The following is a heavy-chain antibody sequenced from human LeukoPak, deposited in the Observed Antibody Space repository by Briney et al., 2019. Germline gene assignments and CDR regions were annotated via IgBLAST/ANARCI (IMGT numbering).Heavy chain of an antibody. V-gene: IGHV3-48*01. D-gene: IGHD3-16*01. CDR1: GFTFSSHS. CDR2: ISSSSSTI. J-gene: IGHJ4*02. Sequence: GGSLRLSCAASGFTFSSHSMNWVRQAPGKGLEWVSYISSSSSTIYYADSVKGRFTISRDNAKNSLYLQMNSLRVEDTAVYYCALGVYYFDFWGQGTLVTVSS. CDR3: ALGVYYFDF.